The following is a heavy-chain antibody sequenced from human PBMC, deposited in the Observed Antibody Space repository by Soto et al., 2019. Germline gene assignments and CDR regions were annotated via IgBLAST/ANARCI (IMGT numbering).Heavy chain of an antibody. V-gene: IGHV3-74*02. J-gene: IGHJ6*02. CDR3: ASDLSGRADV. CDR1: GFTFSSYW. Sequence: EVQLVESGGGLVRPGGSLRLSCAASGFTFSSYWMHWVRQVPGKGLVWVSRMDEDGGTTDYADSVKGRFTISRDNAKNTLYLQMNSLRGEDTAVYYSASDLSGRADVWAQGTTVTVSS. CDR2: MDEDGGTT. D-gene: IGHD3-10*01.